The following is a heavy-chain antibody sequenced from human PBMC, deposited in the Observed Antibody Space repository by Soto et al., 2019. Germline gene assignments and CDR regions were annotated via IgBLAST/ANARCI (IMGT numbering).Heavy chain of an antibody. J-gene: IGHJ4*02. CDR1: GGSISSGGYY. CDR2: IYHSGST. D-gene: IGHD2-2*01. Sequence: SETLSLTCTVSGGSISSGGYYWSWIRQHPGKGLDWIGYIYHSGSTDYNPSLKSRVTISVDTSKKQFSLKLNSVTAADTAVYYCARDSKGEYPTAIDYWGQGTLVTVSS. V-gene: IGHV4-31*03. CDR3: ARDSKGEYPTAIDY.